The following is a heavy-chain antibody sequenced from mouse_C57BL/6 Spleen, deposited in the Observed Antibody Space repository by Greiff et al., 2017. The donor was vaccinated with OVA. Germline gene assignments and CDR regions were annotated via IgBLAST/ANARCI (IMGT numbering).Heavy chain of an antibody. V-gene: IGHV2-5*01. J-gene: IGHJ4*01. D-gene: IGHD2-5*01. Sequence: QVQLKQSGPGLVQPSQSLSITCTVSGFSLTSYGVHWVRQSPGKGLEWLGVIWRGGSTDYNAAFMSRMSITKDNSKSQVFFKMNSLQADDTAIYYCAKTVYYSNPLAMDYWGQGTSVTVSS. CDR3: AKTVYYSNPLAMDY. CDR1: GFSLTSYG. CDR2: IWRGGST.